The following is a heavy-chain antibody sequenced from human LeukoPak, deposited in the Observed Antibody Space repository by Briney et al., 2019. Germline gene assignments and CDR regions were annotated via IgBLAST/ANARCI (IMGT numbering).Heavy chain of an antibody. CDR1: GFSFSSFS. D-gene: IGHD6-19*01. V-gene: IGHV3-21*06. J-gene: IGHJ5*02. CDR2: ISGGSSFT. CDR3: ARDPSSGWYLKGWFDP. Sequence: PGGSLRLSCAASGFSFSSFSMNWVRQAPGKGLEWVSYISGGSSFTYYVDSVKGRFTISRDNAKNSLYLQLNTLRAEDTAVYYCARDPSSGWYLKGWFDPWGQGTLVTVSS.